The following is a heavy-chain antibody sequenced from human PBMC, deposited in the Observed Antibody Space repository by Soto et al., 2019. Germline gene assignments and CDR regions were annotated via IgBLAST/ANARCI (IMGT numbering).Heavy chain of an antibody. J-gene: IGHJ5*02. CDR2: IYESGST. CDR3: ARGGRSSWLRLLHH. Sequence: SETLSLTCAVSGVSISTANWWSWVRQPPGKGLEWIGEIYESGSTNYNPSLKSRVAISLDKSKNQFSLKLSSVTAADTAVYYCARGGRSSWLRLLHHWGPGTPVTVYS. V-gene: IGHV4-4*02. CDR1: GVSISTANW. D-gene: IGHD6-13*01.